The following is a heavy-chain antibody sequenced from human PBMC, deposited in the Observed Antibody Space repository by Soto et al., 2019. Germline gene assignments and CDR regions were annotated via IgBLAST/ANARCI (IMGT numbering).Heavy chain of an antibody. D-gene: IGHD3-10*01. CDR3: ARDIGSYAYGEGY. J-gene: IGHJ4*02. CDR1: GGSINSYW. V-gene: IGHV4-4*07. Sequence: LSRTCSVSGGSINSYWWSWIRQPAGKGLEWIGRVYSSGTTDYNPSLNSRATMSVETSKNQFSLKLSSVTAADTAVYYCARDIGSYAYGEGYWGQGIQVTAPQ. CDR2: VYSSGTT.